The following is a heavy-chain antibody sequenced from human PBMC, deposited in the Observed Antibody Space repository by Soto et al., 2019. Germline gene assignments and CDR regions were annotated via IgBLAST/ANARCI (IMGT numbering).Heavy chain of an antibody. CDR2: IYHSGST. V-gene: IGHV4-30-2*01. CDR3: ARAGGLGAVAVDY. D-gene: IGHD6-19*01. CDR1: GGSISSGGNS. J-gene: IGHJ4*02. Sequence: QLQLQESGSGLVKPSQTLSLTCAVSGGSISSGGNSWSWIRQPPGKGLEWIGYIYHSGSTYYNPSLKGRVPISGDRSTDQFSLTLSSVTAADTAVYYCARAGGLGAVAVDYWGQGTLVTVSS.